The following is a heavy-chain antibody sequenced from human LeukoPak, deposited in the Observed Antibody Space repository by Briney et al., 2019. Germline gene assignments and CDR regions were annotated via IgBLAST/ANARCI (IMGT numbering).Heavy chain of an antibody. CDR2: ISYDGSNK. CDR1: GFTFSSYG. Sequence: GGSPRLSCAASGFTFSSYGMHWVRQAPGKGLEWVAVISYDGSNKYYADSVKGRFTISRDNSKNTLYLQMNSLRAEDTAVYYCAKDRQLVYWGQGTLVTVSS. J-gene: IGHJ4*02. D-gene: IGHD6-13*01. V-gene: IGHV3-30*18. CDR3: AKDRQLVY.